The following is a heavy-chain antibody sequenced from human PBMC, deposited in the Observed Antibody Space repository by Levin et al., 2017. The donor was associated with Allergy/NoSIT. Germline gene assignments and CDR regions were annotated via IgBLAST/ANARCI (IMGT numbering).Heavy chain of an antibody. V-gene: IGHV3-13*01. J-gene: IGHJ3*02. CDR3: ARDRGSAVAGTWGVIDI. CDR2: IGTAGDT. D-gene: IGHD6-19*01. Sequence: GGSLRLSCAASGFTFSSYDMHWVRQVTAKGLEWVSAIGTAGDTYYPGSVKGRFTISRENAKNSLYLQMNSLRAGDTAVYYCARDRGSAVAGTWGVIDIWGQGTMVTVSS. CDR1: GFTFSSYD.